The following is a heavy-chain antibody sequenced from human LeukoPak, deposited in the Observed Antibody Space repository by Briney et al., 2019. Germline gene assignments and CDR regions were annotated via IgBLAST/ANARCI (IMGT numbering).Heavy chain of an antibody. CDR1: GFTVSSTY. CDR2: IYRGGDT. D-gene: IGHD2-2*01. J-gene: IGHJ4*02. V-gene: IGHV3-53*01. Sequence: GGSLRLSCAASGFTVSSTYMAWVRQAPGKGLEWVSVIYRGGDTYYADSVKGRFTISRDNSKNTVYLQMNSLSAEDTAMYYCARGYCSSTNCPWNFDYWGQGTLVTVSS. CDR3: ARGYCSSTNCPWNFDY.